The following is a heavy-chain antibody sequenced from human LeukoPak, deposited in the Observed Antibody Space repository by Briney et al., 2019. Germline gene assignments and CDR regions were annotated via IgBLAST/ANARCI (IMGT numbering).Heavy chain of an antibody. CDR3: ARGMGSAPFDY. Sequence: PGGSLRLSCAASGFTVSSNYMSWVRQAPGKGLEWVSIIYSGRTTYYADSVKGRFTISRDNSRNTLYLQMNSLRAEDTAVYYCARGMGSAPFDYWGQGTLVTVSS. CDR2: IYSGRTT. D-gene: IGHD6-19*01. J-gene: IGHJ4*02. V-gene: IGHV3-53*01. CDR1: GFTVSSNY.